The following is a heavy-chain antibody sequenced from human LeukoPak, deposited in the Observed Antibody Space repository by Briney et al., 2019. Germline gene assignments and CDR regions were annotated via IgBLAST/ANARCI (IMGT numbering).Heavy chain of an antibody. CDR1: GGSISSGGYY. Sequence: TPSETLSLTCTVSGGSISSGGYYWSWIRQHPGKGLEWIGYIYYSGSTYYNPSLKSRVTISVDTSKNQFSLKLSSVTAADTAVYYCARVGYSNYLLNAFDNWGQGTLVTVSS. CDR2: IYYSGST. D-gene: IGHD4-11*01. CDR3: ARVGYSNYLLNAFDN. J-gene: IGHJ4*02. V-gene: IGHV4-31*03.